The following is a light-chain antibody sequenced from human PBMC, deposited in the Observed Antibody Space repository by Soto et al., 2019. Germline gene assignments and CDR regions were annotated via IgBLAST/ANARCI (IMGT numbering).Light chain of an antibody. CDR3: ISYTGSSTSYV. Sequence: QSVLTQPASVSGSPGQSITISCSGTSSDVGSYDHVAWYQRFPGKTPKLMIYEVSNRPSGVSSRFSGSKSGNTASLTISGLQAEDEADYYCISYTGSSTSYVFGSGTKATVL. CDR1: SSDVGSYDH. J-gene: IGLJ1*01. V-gene: IGLV2-14*01. CDR2: EVS.